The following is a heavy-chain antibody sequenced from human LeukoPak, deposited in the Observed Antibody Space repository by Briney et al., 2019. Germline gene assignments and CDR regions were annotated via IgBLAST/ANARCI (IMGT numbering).Heavy chain of an antibody. V-gene: IGHV1-69*13. D-gene: IGHD2-2*01. Sequence: SVKVSCKASGGTFSSYAISWVRQAPGQGLEWMGGIIPIFGTANYAQKFQGRVTVTADESTSTAYMELSSLRSEDTAVYYCARTGLVVPAASYYYYGMDVWGQGTTVTVSS. CDR1: GGTFSSYA. CDR3: ARTGLVVPAASYYYYGMDV. J-gene: IGHJ6*02. CDR2: IIPIFGTA.